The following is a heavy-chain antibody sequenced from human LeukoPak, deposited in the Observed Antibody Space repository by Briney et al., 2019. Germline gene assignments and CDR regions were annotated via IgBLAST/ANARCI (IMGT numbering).Heavy chain of an antibody. J-gene: IGHJ4*02. CDR2: INQSGST. D-gene: IGHD6-6*01. V-gene: IGHV4-34*01. CDR1: GGSFNGYY. Sequence: PSETLSLTCAVYGGSFNGYYWTWIRQPPGKGLEWIGEINQSGSTNYNPSLKSRVTMSIDTSKNQISLRLSSVTAADTAVYYCARNSAYSTSSGFNCWGQGTLVTVSS. CDR3: ARNSAYSTSSGFNC.